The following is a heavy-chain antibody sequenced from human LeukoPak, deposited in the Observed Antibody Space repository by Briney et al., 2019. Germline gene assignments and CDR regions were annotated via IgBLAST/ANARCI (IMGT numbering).Heavy chain of an antibody. CDR2: ISGSGIST. V-gene: IGHV3-23*01. CDR3: AKGDNNILTGYYNSFDS. J-gene: IGHJ4*02. D-gene: IGHD3-9*01. Sequence: GGSLRLSCAASGFTFSDYALTWIRQAPGKGLEWVSTISGSGISTYFADSVKGRFTISRDNSRNTLFLQMDSLRAEDTALFYCAKGDNNILTGYYNSFDSWGQGTLVTVSS. CDR1: GFTFSDYA.